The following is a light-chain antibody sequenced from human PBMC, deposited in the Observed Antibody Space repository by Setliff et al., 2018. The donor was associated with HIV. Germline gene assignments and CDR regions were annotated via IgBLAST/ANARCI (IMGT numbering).Light chain of an antibody. V-gene: IGLV3-21*03. Sequence: SYELTQPPSVSVAPGKTARVTCGGNDIGSKSVHWYQQKPGQAPVLVVDDDSDRPSGIPERFSGSNSGNTTTLTISRVEAGDEADYYCQVWDNTSDHYVFGSGTRSPS. CDR2: DDS. CDR1: DIGSKS. CDR3: QVWDNTSDHYV. J-gene: IGLJ1*01.